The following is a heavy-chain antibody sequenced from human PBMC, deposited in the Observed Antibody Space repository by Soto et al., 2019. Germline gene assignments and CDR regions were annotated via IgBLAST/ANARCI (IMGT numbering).Heavy chain of an antibody. J-gene: IGHJ6*02. CDR1: GGSFSGYY. CDR3: ARLRYSSSIRRYYYYGMDV. Sequence: SDTLSLTYAVYGGSFSGYYWSWIRQPPGKGLEWIGEINHSGSTNYNPSLKSRVTISVDTSKNQFSLKLSSVTAADTAVYYCARLRYSSSIRRYYYYGMDVWGQGTTVTVSS. CDR2: INHSGST. V-gene: IGHV4-34*01. D-gene: IGHD6-6*01.